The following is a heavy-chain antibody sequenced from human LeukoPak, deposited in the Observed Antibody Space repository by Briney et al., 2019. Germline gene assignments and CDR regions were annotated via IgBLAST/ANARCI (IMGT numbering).Heavy chain of an antibody. CDR1: GFTFSSYG. D-gene: IGHD4-17*01. V-gene: IGHV4-34*01. J-gene: IGHJ3*02. CDR3: ARELTVTTWYAFDI. Sequence: GSLRLSCATSGFTFSSYGMSWIRQPPGKGLEWIGEINHSGSTNYNPSLKSRVTISVDTSKNQFSLKLSSVTAADTAVYYCARELTVTTWYAFDIWGQGTMVTVSS. CDR2: INHSGST.